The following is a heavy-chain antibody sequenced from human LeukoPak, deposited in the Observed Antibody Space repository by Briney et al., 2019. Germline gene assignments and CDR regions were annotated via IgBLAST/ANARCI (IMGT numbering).Heavy chain of an antibody. CDR1: GYTFNGYY. Sequence: ASVKVSCKASGYTFNGYYMHWVRQAPGQGLEWMGRINPNSGGTNYAQKFQGRVTMTRDTSISTAYMELSRLRSDDTAVYYCARESRSRAVIVYWGQGTLVTVSS. D-gene: IGHD3-3*01. CDR3: ARESRSRAVIVY. J-gene: IGHJ4*02. CDR2: INPNSGGT. V-gene: IGHV1-2*06.